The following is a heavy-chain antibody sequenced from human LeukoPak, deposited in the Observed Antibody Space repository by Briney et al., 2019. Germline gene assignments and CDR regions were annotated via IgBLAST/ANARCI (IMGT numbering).Heavy chain of an antibody. J-gene: IGHJ5*02. V-gene: IGHV1-18*01. CDR3: ARAHPGQQLVHGYNWFDP. D-gene: IGHD6-13*01. CDR2: ISAYNGNT. Sequence: ASVKVSCKASGYTFTSYGISWVRQAPGQGLEWMGWISAYNGNTNYAQKLQGRGTMTTDTSTSTAYMELRSLRSDHTAVYYCARAHPGQQLVHGYNWFDPWGQGTLVTVSS. CDR1: GYTFTSYG.